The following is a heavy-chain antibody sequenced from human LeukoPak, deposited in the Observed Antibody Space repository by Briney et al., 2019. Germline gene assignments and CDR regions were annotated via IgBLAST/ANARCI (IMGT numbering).Heavy chain of an antibody. V-gene: IGHV3-74*01. Sequence: GGSLILSCAASGFTFSSYWMHWVRQAPGKGLVWVSHINGDGSTIRYVGSVEGRFTISRDNAKNTLYLQMNSLRAEDTAVYYCARGNGDYGGWFDPWGQGTLVTVSS. CDR1: GFTFSSYW. CDR2: INGDGSTI. D-gene: IGHD4-17*01. CDR3: ARGNGDYGGWFDP. J-gene: IGHJ5*02.